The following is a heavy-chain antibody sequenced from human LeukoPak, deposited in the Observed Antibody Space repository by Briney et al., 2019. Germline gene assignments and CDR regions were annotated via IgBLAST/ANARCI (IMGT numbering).Heavy chain of an antibody. CDR1: GFTFSSYS. Sequence: GGSLRLSCAASGFTFSSYSMNWVRQAPGKGLEWVSSISSSSNYIYYADSVKGRFTISRGNAKNSLYLQMNSLRAEDTAVYYCARVYFGSGSLNFDYWGQGTLVTVSS. D-gene: IGHD3-10*01. J-gene: IGHJ4*02. CDR3: ARVYFGSGSLNFDY. CDR2: ISSSSNYI. V-gene: IGHV3-21*01.